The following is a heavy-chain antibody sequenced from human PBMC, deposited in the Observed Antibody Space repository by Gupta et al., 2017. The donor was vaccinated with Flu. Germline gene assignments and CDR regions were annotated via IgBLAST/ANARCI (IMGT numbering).Heavy chain of an antibody. V-gene: IGHV1-69*06. CDR1: GGTFSSYP. J-gene: IGHJ4*02. Sequence: QVQLVQSGAAVKKPGSSVKVSCKASGGTFSSYPISWVRQAPGQGLEWMGGIIPIFGTANYAQKFQGRVTITADKSTSTAYMELSSLRSEDTAVYYCARDRHYYDSSGYFSRNFDYWGQGTLVTVSS. CDR2: IIPIFGTA. D-gene: IGHD3-22*01. CDR3: ARDRHYYDSSGYFSRNFDY.